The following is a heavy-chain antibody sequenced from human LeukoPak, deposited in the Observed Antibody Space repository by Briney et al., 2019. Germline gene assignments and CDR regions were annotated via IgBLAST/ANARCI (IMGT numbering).Heavy chain of an antibody. D-gene: IGHD6-19*01. CDR3: ARFGSGWHYFDY. CDR2: INHSGST. J-gene: IGHJ4*02. V-gene: IGHV4-34*01. Sequence: PSETLSLTCAVYGGSFSGYYWSWIRQPPGKGLEWIGEINHSGSTNYNPSLKSRVTISVDTSKNQCSLKLSSVTAADTAVYYCARFGSGWHYFDYWGQGTLVTVSS. CDR1: GGSFSGYY.